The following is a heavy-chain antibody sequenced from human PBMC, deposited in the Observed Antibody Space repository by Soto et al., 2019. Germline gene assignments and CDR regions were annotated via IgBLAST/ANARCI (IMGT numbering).Heavy chain of an antibody. Sequence: QVQLQESGPGLVKPSQTLSLTCTVSGGSISSGGYYWSWIRQHPGKGLEWIGYIYYSGSTYYNPSLKSRVTISVDTSKNQFSLKLSSVTAADTAVYYCARRYYDILTGPVGWFDPWGQGTLVTVSS. CDR1: GGSISSGGYY. V-gene: IGHV4-31*03. CDR3: ARRYYDILTGPVGWFDP. CDR2: IYYSGST. D-gene: IGHD3-9*01. J-gene: IGHJ5*02.